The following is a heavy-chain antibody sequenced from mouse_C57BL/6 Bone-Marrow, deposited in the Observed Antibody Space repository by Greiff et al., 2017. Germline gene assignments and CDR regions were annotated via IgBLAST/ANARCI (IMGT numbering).Heavy chain of an antibody. CDR1: GYSITSGYY. J-gene: IGHJ4*01. D-gene: IGHD4-1*01. Sequence: EVKVEESGPGLVKPSQSLSLTCSVTGYSITSGYYWNWIRQFPGNKLEWMGYISYDGSNNYNPSLKNRISITRDTSKNQFFLKLNSVTTEDTATYYCARNWDLVDYWGQGTSVTVSS. CDR3: ARNWDLVDY. V-gene: IGHV3-6*01. CDR2: ISYDGSN.